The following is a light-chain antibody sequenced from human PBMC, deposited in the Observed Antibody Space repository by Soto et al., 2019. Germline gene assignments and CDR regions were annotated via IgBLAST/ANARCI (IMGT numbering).Light chain of an antibody. Sequence: QSALTQPPSVSGAPGQRVTISCTGSSSNIGAGYDVHWYQQLPGTAPKLLISGNNNRPSGVPDRFSGSKSGTSASLAITGLQAEDEADYYCQSYDSSLSAVFGTGTKV. V-gene: IGLV1-40*01. CDR1: SSNIGAGYD. CDR3: QSYDSSLSAV. CDR2: GNN. J-gene: IGLJ1*01.